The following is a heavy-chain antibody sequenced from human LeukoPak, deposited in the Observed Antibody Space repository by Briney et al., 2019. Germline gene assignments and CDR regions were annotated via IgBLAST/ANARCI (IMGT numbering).Heavy chain of an antibody. V-gene: IGHV3-23*01. CDR1: GFTFSSYA. CDR3: AKAPSGGYGGLTFYFDY. Sequence: GGSLRLSCAASGFTFSSYAMSWVRQAPGKGLEWVSAISGSGGSTYYADSVKGRFTISRDNSKNTLYLQMNSLRAEDTAVYYCAKAPSGGYGGLTFYFDYWGQGTLVTVSS. CDR2: ISGSGGST. J-gene: IGHJ4*02. D-gene: IGHD4-23*01.